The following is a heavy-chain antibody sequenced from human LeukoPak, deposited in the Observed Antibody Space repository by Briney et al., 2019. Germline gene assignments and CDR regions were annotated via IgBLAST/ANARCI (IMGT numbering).Heavy chain of an antibody. V-gene: IGHV3-30*02. Sequence: GGSLRLACAASGFTFSSYGMHWVRQAPGKGLEWVAFIRYDGGNKYYADSVKGRFTISRDNSKNTLYLQMNSLRAEDTAVYYCAKDSRGTVVSDFDYWGQGTLVTVSS. D-gene: IGHD4-23*01. CDR3: AKDSRGTVVSDFDY. CDR1: GFTFSSYG. J-gene: IGHJ4*02. CDR2: IRYDGGNK.